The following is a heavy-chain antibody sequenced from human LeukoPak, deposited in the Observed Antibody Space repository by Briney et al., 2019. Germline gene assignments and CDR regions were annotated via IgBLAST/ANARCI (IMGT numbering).Heavy chain of an antibody. V-gene: IGHV3-73*01. J-gene: IGHJ4*02. D-gene: IGHD2-15*01. Sequence: RAGGSLRLFCAASGFTFSGSAMHWVRQASGKGLEWVGRIRSKANSYATAYAASVKGRFTISRDDSKNTAYLQMNSLKTEDTAVYYCAKDRGGSTSDPFFDYWGQGTLVTVSS. CDR3: AKDRGGSTSDPFFDY. CDR1: GFTFSGSA. CDR2: IRSKANSYAT.